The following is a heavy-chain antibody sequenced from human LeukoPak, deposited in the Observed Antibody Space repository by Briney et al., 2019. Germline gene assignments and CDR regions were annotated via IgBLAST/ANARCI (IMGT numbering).Heavy chain of an antibody. V-gene: IGHV5-51*01. CDR2: IYPGDSNI. D-gene: IGHD2-8*01. CDR3: ARRICSIGVCYDDY. CDR1: GHIFTSYW. Sequence: GESLKISCKGSGHIFTSYWIAWVRQMPGKGLEWMGIIYPGDSNIRYSPSFQGQVTISADKSISTAYLQWSSLKASDTAMYYCARRICSIGVCYDDYWGQGTLVAVSS. J-gene: IGHJ4*02.